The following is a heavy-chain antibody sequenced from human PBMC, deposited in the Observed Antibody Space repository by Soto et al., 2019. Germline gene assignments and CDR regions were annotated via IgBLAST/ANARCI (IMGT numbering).Heavy chain of an antibody. CDR3: SRDGSGHDFWDGPWYFDS. CDR2: VYYIGST. D-gene: IGHD3-3*01. J-gene: IGHJ4*02. Sequence: QVQLQESGPGLVKPSETLSLTCTVSGGSISTSYWSWIRQPPGKGLEWLGYVYYIGSTKYNPYLKNRVTISVATSQNQFSLTLESVSAADTALYYCSRDGSGHDFWDGPWYFDSWGQGTLVTVSS. CDR1: GGSISTSY. V-gene: IGHV4-59*01.